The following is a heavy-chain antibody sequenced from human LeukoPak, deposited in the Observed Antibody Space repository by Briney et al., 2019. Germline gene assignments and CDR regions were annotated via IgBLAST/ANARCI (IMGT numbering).Heavy chain of an antibody. CDR2: ISGSGGST. CDR1: GFTFSSYA. D-gene: IGHD3-10*01. V-gene: IGHV3-23*01. J-gene: IGHJ3*02. CDR3: AKVGYGSGRPFDI. Sequence: PGGSLRLSCAASGFTFSSYAMSWVRQAPGKGLEWVSAISGSGGSTYYAGSVKGRFTISRDNSKNTLYLQMNSLRAEDTAVYYCAKVGYGSGRPFDIWGQGTMVTVSS.